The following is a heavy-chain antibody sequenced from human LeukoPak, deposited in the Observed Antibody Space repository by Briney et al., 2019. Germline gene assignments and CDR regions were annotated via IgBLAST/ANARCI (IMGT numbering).Heavy chain of an antibody. V-gene: IGHV3-30-3*01. Sequence: GGSLRLSCAASGFTFSSYAMHWVRQAPGKGLEWVAVISYDGSNKYYADSVKGRFTISRDNSKNTLYLQMNSLRAEDTAVYYCARGSSGWLDVHFDYWGQGTLVTVSS. J-gene: IGHJ4*02. CDR1: GFTFSSYA. D-gene: IGHD6-19*01. CDR2: ISYDGSNK. CDR3: ARGSSGWLDVHFDY.